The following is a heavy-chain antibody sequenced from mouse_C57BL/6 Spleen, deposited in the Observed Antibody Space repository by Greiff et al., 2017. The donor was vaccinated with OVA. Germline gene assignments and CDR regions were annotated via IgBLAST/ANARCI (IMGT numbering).Heavy chain of an antibody. CDR1: GYTFTDYY. CDR2: INPYNGGT. J-gene: IGHJ2*01. Sequence: VQLQQSGPVLVKPGASVKMSCKASGYTFTDYYMNWVKQSHGKSLEWIGVINPYNGGTSYNQKFKGKATLTVDKSSSTAYMELNSLTSEDSAVYYCARGVLDFDYWGQGTTLTVSS. D-gene: IGHD1-1*01. CDR3: ARGVLDFDY. V-gene: IGHV1-19*01.